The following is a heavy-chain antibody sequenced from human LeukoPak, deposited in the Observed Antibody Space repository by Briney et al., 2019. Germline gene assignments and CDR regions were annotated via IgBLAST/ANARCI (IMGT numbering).Heavy chain of an antibody. J-gene: IGHJ4*02. CDR1: GFTFDDYA. Sequence: GGSLRLSCAASGFTFDDYAMHRVRQAPGDGLDWVLGISWNSCSIGYADSVKGRFTISRDNAKNSLYLQMNSLRAEDTALYYCAKTRGYSYGLIDYWGQGTLVTVSS. CDR2: ISWNSCSI. V-gene: IGHV3-9*01. D-gene: IGHD5-18*01. CDR3: AKTRGYSYGLIDY.